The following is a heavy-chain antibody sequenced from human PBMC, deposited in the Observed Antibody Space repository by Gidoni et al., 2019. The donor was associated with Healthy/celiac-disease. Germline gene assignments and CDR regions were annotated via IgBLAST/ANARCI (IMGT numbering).Heavy chain of an antibody. V-gene: IGHV3-9*01. D-gene: IGHD3-10*01. CDR3: AKDIVYYGSGFDAFDI. CDR2: ISWNSGSI. CDR1: GFTFADYA. J-gene: IGHJ3*02. Sequence: EVQLVEPGGGLVQPGRSLRLSCAASGFTFADYAMHWVRQAPGKGLEWVSGISWNSGSIGYADSVKGRFTISRDNAKNSLYLQMNSLRAEDTALYYCAKDIVYYGSGFDAFDIWGQGTMVTVSS.